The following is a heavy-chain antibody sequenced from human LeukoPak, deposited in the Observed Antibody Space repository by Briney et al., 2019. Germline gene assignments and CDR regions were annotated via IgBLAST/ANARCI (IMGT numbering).Heavy chain of an antibody. J-gene: IGHJ4*02. Sequence: PGGSLRLSCAASGFTVSSNYMSWVRQAPGKGLEWDSVIYSGGSTYYADSVKGRFTISRDNSKNTLYLQMNSLRAEDTAVYYCAREALQGQYFDYWGQGTLVTVSS. V-gene: IGHV3-66*01. CDR2: IYSGGST. CDR3: AREALQGQYFDY. CDR1: GFTVSSNY. D-gene: IGHD2-15*01.